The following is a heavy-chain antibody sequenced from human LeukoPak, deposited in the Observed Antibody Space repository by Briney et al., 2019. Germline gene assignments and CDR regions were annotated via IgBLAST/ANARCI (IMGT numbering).Heavy chain of an antibody. Sequence: SETLSLTCSVSGGPIGSFYWTWIRQFPGKGLEWIGSIYYSGSTYYNPSLKSRVTISVDTSKNQFSLKLSSVTAADTAVYYCARRITIFGVVPGAFDIWGQGTMVTVSS. CDR1: GGPIGSFY. J-gene: IGHJ3*02. V-gene: IGHV4-59*05. CDR2: IYYSGST. CDR3: ARRITIFGVVPGAFDI. D-gene: IGHD3-3*01.